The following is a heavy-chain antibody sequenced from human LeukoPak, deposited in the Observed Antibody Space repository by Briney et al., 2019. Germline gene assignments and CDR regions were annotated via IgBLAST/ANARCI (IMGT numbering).Heavy chain of an antibody. CDR1: GGSISSYY. Sequence: PSETLSLTCTVSGGSISSYYWSWIRQPPGKGLEWIGYIYYSGSTNYSPSLKSRVTISVDTSKNQFSLKLSSVTAADTAVYYCARPTTVWNWYFDLWGRGTLVTVSS. CDR3: ARPTTVWNWYFDL. D-gene: IGHD4-17*01. J-gene: IGHJ2*01. CDR2: IYYSGST. V-gene: IGHV4-59*08.